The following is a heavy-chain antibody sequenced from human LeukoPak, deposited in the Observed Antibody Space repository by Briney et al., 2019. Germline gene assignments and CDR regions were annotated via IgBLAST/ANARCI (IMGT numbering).Heavy chain of an antibody. CDR2: IYPGDSER. V-gene: IGHV5-51*01. CDR1: GXTFTNYW. Sequence: GESLKISCKGSGXTFTNYWSGWVRQMPGEGLEWMGIIYPGDSERKYNPSLQGQVTISADKSISTVYLQWSSLKASDTAIYYCARIEGSTFDYWGQGTLVTVSS. CDR3: ARIEGSTFDY. J-gene: IGHJ4*02.